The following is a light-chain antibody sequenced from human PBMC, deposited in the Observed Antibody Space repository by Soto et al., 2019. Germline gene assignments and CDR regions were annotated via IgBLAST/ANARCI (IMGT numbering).Light chain of an antibody. CDR1: QNINTY. V-gene: IGKV3-11*01. Sequence: EIVLRQSPDTLSLSLGERATLSCRASQNINTYLVWYQQKPGQAPRLLIYDASKRATGTPDRFSGSGSGTDFTLTISSLAPEDSALYYCQQRLSWPRAFGGGTKVQIK. CDR3: QQRLSWPRA. J-gene: IGKJ4*01. CDR2: DAS.